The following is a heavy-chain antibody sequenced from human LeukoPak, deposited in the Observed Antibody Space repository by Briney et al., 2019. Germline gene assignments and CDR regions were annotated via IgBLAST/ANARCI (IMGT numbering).Heavy chain of an antibody. CDR1: GGTFSSYA. J-gene: IGHJ4*02. CDR2: IIPIFGIA. Sequence: SVKVSCKASGGTFSSYAISWVRQAPGQGLEWMGRIIPIFGIANYAQKFQGRVTIIADKSTSTAYMELSSLRSEDTAVYYCARMTTVTTRGYYDSSGYFIWGQGTLVTVSS. D-gene: IGHD3-22*01. CDR3: ARMTTVTTRGYYDSSGYFI. V-gene: IGHV1-69*04.